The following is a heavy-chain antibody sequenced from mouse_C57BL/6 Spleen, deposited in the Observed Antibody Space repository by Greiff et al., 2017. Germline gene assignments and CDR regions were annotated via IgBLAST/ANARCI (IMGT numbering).Heavy chain of an antibody. D-gene: IGHD2-3*01. V-gene: IGHV1-82*01. CDR2: IYPGDGDT. CDR3: ARRRERYDGYY. CDR1: GYAFSSSW. Sequence: QVQLQQSGPELVKPGASVKISCKASGYAFSSSWMNWVKQRPGKGLEWIGRIYPGDGDTNYNGKFKGKATLTADKSSSTAYMQLSSLTSEDSAVYFCARRRERYDGYYWGQGTTLTVSS. J-gene: IGHJ2*01.